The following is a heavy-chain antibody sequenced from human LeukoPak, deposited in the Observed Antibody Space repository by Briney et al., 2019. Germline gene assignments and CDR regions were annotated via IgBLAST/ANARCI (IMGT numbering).Heavy chain of an antibody. CDR3: ASTYYDYVWGSYPDY. J-gene: IGHJ4*02. CDR1: GFTFSSYA. V-gene: IGHV3-23*01. Sequence: GGSLRLSCAASGFTFSSYAMSWVRQAPGKGLEWVSAISGSGGSTYYADSVKGRFTISRDNSKNTLYLQMNSLRAKDTAVYYCASTYYDYVWGSYPDYWGQGTLVTVSS. CDR2: ISGSGGST. D-gene: IGHD3-16*02.